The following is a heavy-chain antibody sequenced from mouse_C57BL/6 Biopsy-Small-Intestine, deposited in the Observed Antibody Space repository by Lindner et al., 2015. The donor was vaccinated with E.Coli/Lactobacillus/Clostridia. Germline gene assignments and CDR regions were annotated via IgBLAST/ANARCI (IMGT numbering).Heavy chain of an antibody. CDR2: IDPEDGET. CDR1: GFNIKDYY. J-gene: IGHJ2*01. CDR3: AGGYGNPFDY. D-gene: IGHD2-1*01. V-gene: IGHV14-2*01. Sequence: VQLQESGAELVKPGASVKLSCTASGFNIKDYYMHWVKQRTEQGLEWIGRIDPEDGETKYAPKFQGKATLTADTSSNTAYLQLSSLTSEDTAVYYCAGGYGNPFDYWGQGTTLTVSS.